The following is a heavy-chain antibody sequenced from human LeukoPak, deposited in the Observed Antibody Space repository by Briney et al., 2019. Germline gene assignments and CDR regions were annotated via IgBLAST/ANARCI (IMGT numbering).Heavy chain of an antibody. J-gene: IGHJ6*02. CDR1: GYTFTGYY. V-gene: IGHV1-2*02. CDR3: ASLSSSNNYYYYGMDV. CDR2: INPNSGGT. Sequence: ASVKVSCKASGYTFTGYYMHWVRQAPGQGLAWMGWINPNSGGTNYAQKFQGRVTMTRDTSISTAYMELSRLRSDDTAVYYCASLSSSNNYYYYGMDVWGQGTTVTVSS. D-gene: IGHD6-13*01.